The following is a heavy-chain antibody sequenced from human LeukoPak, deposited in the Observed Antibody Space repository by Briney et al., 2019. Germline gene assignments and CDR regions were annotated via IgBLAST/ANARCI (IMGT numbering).Heavy chain of an antibody. V-gene: IGHV3-30*18. CDR1: GFTFSSYG. CDR3: AKKRSDYGGNSDY. D-gene: IGHD4-23*01. CDR2: ISYDGSNK. J-gene: IGHJ4*02. Sequence: GGSLRLSCAASGFTFSSYGMHWVRQAPGKGLEWVAVISYDGSNKYYADSVKGRFTISRDNSKNTLYLQMNSLRAEDTAVYYCAKKRSDYGGNSDYWGQGTLVTVSS.